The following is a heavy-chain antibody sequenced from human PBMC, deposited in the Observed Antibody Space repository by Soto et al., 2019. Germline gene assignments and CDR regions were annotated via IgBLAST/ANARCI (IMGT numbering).Heavy chain of an antibody. CDR1: GFTFSSYW. CDR3: ARDTVRGGQCEPGGSCYHNYGRDV. J-gene: IGHJ6*02. V-gene: IGHV3-7*01. D-gene: IGHD2-15*01. CDR2: IKQDGSEK. Sequence: EVQLVESGGGLVQPGGSLRLSCAASGFTFSSYWMSWVRQAPGKGLEWVANIKQDGSEKYYVDSVKGRFTNSRDNAKNSLYLQMNSLRAEDTAGYYCARDTVRGGQCEPGGSCYHNYGRDVWGQGTTVTVSS.